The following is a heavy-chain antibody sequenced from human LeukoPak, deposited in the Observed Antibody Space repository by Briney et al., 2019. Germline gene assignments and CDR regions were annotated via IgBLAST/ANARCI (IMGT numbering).Heavy chain of an antibody. J-gene: IGHJ4*02. CDR3: AKVKGDSSGYYPPYFDY. V-gene: IGHV3-7*03. Sequence: PGGSLRLSCAASGFTLSNHWMTWVRQAPGKGLECVAIIKQDGSEKYYVDSVKGRFTISRDNAKNSLYLQMNSPRAEDTALYYCAKVKGDSSGYYPPYFDYWGQGTLVTVSS. CDR1: GFTLSNHW. D-gene: IGHD3-22*01. CDR2: IKQDGSEK.